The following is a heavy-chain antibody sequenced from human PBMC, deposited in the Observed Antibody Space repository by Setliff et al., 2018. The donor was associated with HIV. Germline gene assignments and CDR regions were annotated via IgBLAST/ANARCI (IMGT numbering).Heavy chain of an antibody. CDR1: GFTFSDYW. CDR3: ARVEPGGSQAFDI. CDR2: ISSSSSYI. D-gene: IGHD3-10*01. Sequence: GGSLRLSCAASGFTFSDYWMTWVRQAPGKGLEWVSSISSSSSYIYYADSVKGRFTISRDNAKNSLHLQMNSLRAEDTAVYDCARVEPGGSQAFDIWGQGTMVTVSS. V-gene: IGHV3-21*01. J-gene: IGHJ3*02.